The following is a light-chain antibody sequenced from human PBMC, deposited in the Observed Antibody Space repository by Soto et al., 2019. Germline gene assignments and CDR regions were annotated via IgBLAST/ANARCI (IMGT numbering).Light chain of an antibody. Sequence: DIQMTQSPSSLAAAVGDRVTITCRASQGIRGYLVWYQQKPGKPPTVLIYGASTLRSGVPSRFSGSGSGRTFTLTISSLQPEDVATYYCQRTDRAPLTFGGGTKVEIK. J-gene: IGKJ4*01. CDR3: QRTDRAPLT. V-gene: IGKV1-27*01. CDR2: GAS. CDR1: QGIRGY.